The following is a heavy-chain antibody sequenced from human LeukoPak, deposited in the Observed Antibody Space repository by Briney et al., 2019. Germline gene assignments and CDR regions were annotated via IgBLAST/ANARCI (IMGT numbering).Heavy chain of an antibody. CDR3: ARDPWGVGATAPSFDY. J-gene: IGHJ4*02. CDR1: GFTFSSYS. D-gene: IGHD1-26*01. V-gene: IGHV3-21*01. CDR2: ISSSSSYI. Sequence: GGSLRLSCAASGFTFSSYSTNWVRQAPGKGLEWVSSISSSSSYIYYADSVKGRFTISRDNAKNSLYLQMNSLRAEDTAVYYCARDPWGVGATAPSFDYWGQGTLVTVSS.